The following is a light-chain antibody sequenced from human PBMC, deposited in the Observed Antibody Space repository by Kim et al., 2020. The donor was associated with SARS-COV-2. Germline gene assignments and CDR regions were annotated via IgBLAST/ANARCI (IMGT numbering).Light chain of an antibody. CDR1: SLRSYY. J-gene: IGLJ7*01. Sequence: SSELTQDPAVSVALGQTVRITCQGDSLRSYYAIWYQQKPGQAPVLVIYGKNNRPSGIPDRFSGSSSGNTASLTITGAQAEDEADYYCNSRDSSGNHAVFGGGTQLTVL. CDR2: GKN. V-gene: IGLV3-19*01. CDR3: NSRDSSGNHAV.